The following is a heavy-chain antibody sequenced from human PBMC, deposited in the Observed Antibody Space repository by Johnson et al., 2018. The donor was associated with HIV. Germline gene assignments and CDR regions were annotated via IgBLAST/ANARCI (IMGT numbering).Heavy chain of an antibody. CDR3: ARDTHDYPTADAFDI. D-gene: IGHD4-11*01. Sequence: DVQVVESGGGVVQPGRSLRLSCAASRFTFNTYAMSWVRQAPGKGLEWVSAISSNGGSTYYANSVKGRFTISRDNSKNTLYLQMGSLRAEDMAVYYGARDTHDYPTADAFDIWGPGTVVTVSS. J-gene: IGHJ3*02. V-gene: IGHV3-64*01. CDR2: ISSNGGST. CDR1: RFTFNTYA.